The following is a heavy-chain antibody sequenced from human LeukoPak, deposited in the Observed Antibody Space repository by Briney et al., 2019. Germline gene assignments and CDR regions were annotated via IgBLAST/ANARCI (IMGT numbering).Heavy chain of an antibody. CDR1: ADSISSSSYY. Sequence: PSETLSLTCSVSADSISSSSYYWGWIRQPPGKGLEWIGSIFHSGSTYYNSSVKSRVTISVDTSKNQFSLKLSSVTAADTAVYYCARANYYDSIGYSRGAFDIWGQGTMVTVSS. CDR3: ARANYYDSIGYSRGAFDI. J-gene: IGHJ3*02. CDR2: IFHSGST. D-gene: IGHD3-22*01. V-gene: IGHV4-39*07.